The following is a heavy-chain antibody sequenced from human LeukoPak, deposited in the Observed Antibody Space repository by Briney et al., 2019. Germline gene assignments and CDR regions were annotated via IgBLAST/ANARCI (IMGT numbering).Heavy chain of an antibody. D-gene: IGHD3-10*01. CDR2: IIPIFGTP. Sequence: GSSVKVSCKASGGSFSSSAISWVRRAPGHGLEWMGGIIPIFGTPNYAQRFQGRVTITTDESSSTAYMELSSLRPEDTAVYYCAARAGGFRHFDYWGQGTLVTVSS. V-gene: IGHV1-69*05. J-gene: IGHJ4*02. CDR1: GGSFSSSA. CDR3: AARAGGFRHFDY.